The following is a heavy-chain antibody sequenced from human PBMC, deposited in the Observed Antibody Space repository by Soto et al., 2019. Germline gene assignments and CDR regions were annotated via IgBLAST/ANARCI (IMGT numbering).Heavy chain of an antibody. J-gene: IGHJ4*02. V-gene: IGHV3-30*03. Sequence: QVRLEESGGGVVQPGGSLRLSCAASGFRISDYGMHWVRQAPGKGLEWVAVISYDGSYEYYADSVKGRFTISRDNSKNTVFLQMTSVREEDTAVFYCARGDKARDGSDLWGLGTLVTVSS. CDR2: ISYDGSYE. CDR1: GFRISDYG. D-gene: IGHD5-12*01. CDR3: ARGDKARDGSDL.